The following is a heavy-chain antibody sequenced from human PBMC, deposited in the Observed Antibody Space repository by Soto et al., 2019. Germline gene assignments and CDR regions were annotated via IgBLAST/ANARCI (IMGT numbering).Heavy chain of an antibody. CDR2: ISGSGGST. CDR1: GFTFSSYA. D-gene: IGHD6-13*01. J-gene: IGHJ5*02. V-gene: IGHV3-23*01. Sequence: GGSLRLSCAASGFTFSSYAMSWVRQAPGKGLEWVSAISGSGGSTYYADSVKGRFTISRDNSKNTLYLQMNSLRAEDTAAYYSAKDRIAAAGSRWFDPWGQGTLVTVSS. CDR3: AKDRIAAAGSRWFDP.